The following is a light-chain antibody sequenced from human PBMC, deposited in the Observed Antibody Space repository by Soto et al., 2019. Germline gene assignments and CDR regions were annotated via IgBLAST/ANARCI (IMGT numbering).Light chain of an antibody. CDR1: QSVTSN. V-gene: IGKV3-15*01. CDR2: DAS. Sequence: EIVMTQSPATLSLSPGERATLSCRASQSVTSNLAWFQQKPGQAPRLLIYDASTRATGIPARFSGSGSGTEFTLTISSLQSEDFAVYYCQQYHNWPWTFGQGTKVEIK. CDR3: QQYHNWPWT. J-gene: IGKJ1*01.